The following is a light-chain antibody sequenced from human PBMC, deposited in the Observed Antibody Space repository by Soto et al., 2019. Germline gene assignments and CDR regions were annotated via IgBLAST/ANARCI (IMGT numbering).Light chain of an antibody. CDR2: GAS. V-gene: IGKV3-20*01. J-gene: IGKJ1*01. Sequence: EIVLTQSPGTLSLSPGERATLSCRASQSISSSYFAWYQQKPGQAPRLLIYGASTRATGIPDRFSGSVSGTGFTLTISRLEPEDFAVYYCQRYGNSPPWTFGQGTKVEIK. CDR1: QSISSSY. CDR3: QRYGNSPPWT.